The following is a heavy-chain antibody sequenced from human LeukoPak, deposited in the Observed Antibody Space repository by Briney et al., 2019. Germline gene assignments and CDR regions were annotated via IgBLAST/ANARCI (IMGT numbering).Heavy chain of an antibody. CDR2: ISSSSSTI. V-gene: IGHV3-48*01. CDR1: GFTFSSYS. D-gene: IGHD5-12*01. J-gene: IGHJ4*02. Sequence: PGGSLRLSCAASGFTFSSYSMNWVRQAPGKGLEWVSYISSSSSTIYYADSVKGRFTISRDNSKNTLYLQMNSLRAEDTAVYYCAKDIGSPYSGYASASFDYWGQGTLVTVSS. CDR3: AKDIGSPYSGYASASFDY.